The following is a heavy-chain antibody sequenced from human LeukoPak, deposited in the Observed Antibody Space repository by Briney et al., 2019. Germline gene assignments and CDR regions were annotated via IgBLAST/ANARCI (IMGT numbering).Heavy chain of an antibody. J-gene: IGHJ6*02. CDR1: GFTFSSYG. V-gene: IGHV3-30*03. Sequence: GGSLRLSCAASGFTFSSYGMHWVRQAPGKGLEWVAVISYDGSNKYYADSVKGRFTISGDNSKNTLYLQMNSLRAEDTAVYYCARGAATTVTTFYYYYGMDVWGQGTTVTVSS. CDR2: ISYDGSNK. D-gene: IGHD4-17*01. CDR3: ARGAATTVTTFYYYYGMDV.